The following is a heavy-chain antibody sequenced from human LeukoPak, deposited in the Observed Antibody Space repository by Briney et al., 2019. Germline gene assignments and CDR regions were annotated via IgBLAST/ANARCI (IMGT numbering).Heavy chain of an antibody. CDR3: AKDMRDYVWGTQDY. J-gene: IGHJ4*02. V-gene: IGHV3-43*02. Sequence: PGGSLRLSCAASGFTFDDYAMHWVREAPGKGGEWVSVISGDGGSTYYADAVKGGFTISRDNSKNSLYRERNSQRTEDTALYYCAKDMRDYVWGTQDYWGQGTLVTVSS. CDR2: ISGDGGST. CDR1: GFTFDDYA. D-gene: IGHD3-16*01.